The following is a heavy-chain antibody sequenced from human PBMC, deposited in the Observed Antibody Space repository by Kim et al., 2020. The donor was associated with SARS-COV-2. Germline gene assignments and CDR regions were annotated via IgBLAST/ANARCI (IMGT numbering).Heavy chain of an antibody. J-gene: IGHJ1*01. V-gene: IGHV3-23*01. CDR2: ST. Sequence: STYSADSVKGRFTISRDNSKNTLYLQMNSLRAEDTAVYYCARSVAKYFQHWGQGTLVTVSS. CDR3: ARSVAKYFQH.